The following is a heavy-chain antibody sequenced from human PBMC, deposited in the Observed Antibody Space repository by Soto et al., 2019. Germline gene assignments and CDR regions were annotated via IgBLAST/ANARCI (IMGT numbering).Heavy chain of an antibody. CDR2: ISSSGSTI. V-gene: IGHV3-48*03. J-gene: IGHJ4*02. CDR3: ARHLPWDTMIVVVTTGDY. CDR1: GFTFSSYE. D-gene: IGHD3-22*01. Sequence: EVQLVESGGGLVQPGGSLRLSCAASGFTFSSYEMNWVRQAPGKGLEWVSYISSSGSTIYYADSVKGRFTISRDNAKNSLYLQMNSLRAEDTAVYYCARHLPWDTMIVVVTTGDYWGQGTLVTVSS.